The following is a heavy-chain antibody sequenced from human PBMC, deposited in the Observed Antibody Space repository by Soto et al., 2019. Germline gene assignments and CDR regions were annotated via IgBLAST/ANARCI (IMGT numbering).Heavy chain of an antibody. D-gene: IGHD2-21*02. Sequence: SGGSLRLSCAASGFTFSSYAMSWVRQAPGKGLEWVSAISGRCGSTYYADSVKGRFTISRDNSKNTLYLQMNSLRAEDTAVYYCAMVVTATLPIVAEYFQHWGQGTLVTVSS. CDR2: ISGRCGST. V-gene: IGHV3-23*01. CDR1: GFTFSSYA. J-gene: IGHJ1*01. CDR3: AMVVTATLPIVAEYFQH.